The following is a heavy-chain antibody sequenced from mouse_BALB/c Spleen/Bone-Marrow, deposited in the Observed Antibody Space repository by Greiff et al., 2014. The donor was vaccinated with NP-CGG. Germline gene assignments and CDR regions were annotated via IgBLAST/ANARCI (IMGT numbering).Heavy chain of an antibody. V-gene: IGHV1-14*01. J-gene: IGHJ2*01. CDR3: AREGVDYIDY. CDR2: INPYNDAT. Sequence: EVQLQESGPELVKPGASVKMSCKASGYTFTSYVIHWVKQKPGQGLEWIGYINPYNDATKFNERFKGKATLTSDKSSSTAYMVLSSLTSEDSAVYYCAREGVDYIDYWGQGTTLTVSS. CDR1: GYTFTSYV.